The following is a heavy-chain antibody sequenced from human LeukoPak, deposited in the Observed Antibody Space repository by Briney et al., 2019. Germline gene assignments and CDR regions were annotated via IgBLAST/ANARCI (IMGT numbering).Heavy chain of an antibody. D-gene: IGHD6-13*01. J-gene: IGHJ3*02. CDR2: IYHSGST. Sequence: PSETLSLTCTVSGGSISSGGYYWSWIRQPPGKGLEWIGYIYHSGSTYYNPSLKSRVTISVDTSKNQFSLKLSSVTAADTAVYYCARGPLIAAAGHDAFDIWGQGTMVTVSS. CDR1: GGSISSGGYY. V-gene: IGHV4-30-2*01. CDR3: ARGPLIAAAGHDAFDI.